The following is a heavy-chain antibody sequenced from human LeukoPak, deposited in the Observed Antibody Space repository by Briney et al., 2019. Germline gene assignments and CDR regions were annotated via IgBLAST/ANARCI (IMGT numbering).Heavy chain of an antibody. CDR2: FDPEDGET. CDR3: ATDFYRGLQFDY. J-gene: IGHJ4*02. D-gene: IGHD2/OR15-2a*01. Sequence: ASVKVSCKVSGYTPTELSMNWVRQAPGKGLEWMGRFDPEDGETIYTQKFQDRVTMTEDTSTDTAYMELTSLRSEDTAVYYCATDFYRGLQFDYWGQGTLVIVSS. V-gene: IGHV1-24*01. CDR1: GYTPTELS.